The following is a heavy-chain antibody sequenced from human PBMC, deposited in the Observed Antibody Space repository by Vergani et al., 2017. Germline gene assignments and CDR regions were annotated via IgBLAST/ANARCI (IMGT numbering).Heavy chain of an antibody. D-gene: IGHD6-13*01. CDR2: INPNSGGT. J-gene: IGHJ6*02. CDR1: GYTFTGYY. V-gene: IGHV1-2*02. CDR3: AGEAGLAAAGTRTYYYYGMDV. Sequence: QVQLVQSGAEVKKPGASVKVSCKASGYTFTGYYMHWVRQAPGQGLEWMGWINPNSGGTNYAQKFQGRVTMTRDTSISTAYMELSRLRSDDTAVYYCAGEAGLAAAGTRTYYYYGMDVWGQGTTVTVSS.